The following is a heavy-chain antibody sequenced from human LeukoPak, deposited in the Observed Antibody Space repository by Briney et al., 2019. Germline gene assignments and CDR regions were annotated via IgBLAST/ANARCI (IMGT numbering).Heavy chain of an antibody. CDR3: AKDLEGGSGWYYNWFDP. CDR1: GFTFSSYA. J-gene: IGHJ5*02. Sequence: PGGSLRPSCAASGFTFSSYAMSWVRQAPGKGLEWVSAISGSGGSTYYADSVKGRFTISRDNSKNTLYLQMNSLRAEDTAVYYCAKDLEGGSGWYYNWFDPWGQGTLVTVSS. CDR2: ISGSGGST. D-gene: IGHD6-19*01. V-gene: IGHV3-23*01.